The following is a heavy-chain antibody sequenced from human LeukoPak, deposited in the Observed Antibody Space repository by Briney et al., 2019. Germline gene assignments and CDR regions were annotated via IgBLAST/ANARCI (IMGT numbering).Heavy chain of an antibody. CDR3: VVVPAARITDAFDI. CDR2: IYYSGST. D-gene: IGHD2-2*01. CDR1: SSHW. J-gene: IGHJ3*02. Sequence: SSHWMSWVRQPPGKGLEWIGSIYYSGSTYYNPSLKSRVTISVDTSKNQFSLKLSSVTAADTAVYYCVVVPAARITDAFDIWGQGTMVTVSS. V-gene: IGHV4-39*01.